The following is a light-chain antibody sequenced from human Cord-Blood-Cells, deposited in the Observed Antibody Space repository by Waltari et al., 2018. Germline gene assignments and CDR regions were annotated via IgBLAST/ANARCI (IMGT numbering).Light chain of an antibody. CDR2: DVS. CDR1: SSDVGGYNY. Sequence: QSALTQPASVSGSPGQSITIPCTGTSSDVGGYNYVSWYQQHPGKAPTLMIYDVSNRPPGVSNPFSCSKSGNTASLTISGLQAEDEADYYCSSYTSSSTYVVFGGGTKLTVL. CDR3: SSYTSSSTYVV. V-gene: IGLV2-14*01. J-gene: IGLJ2*01.